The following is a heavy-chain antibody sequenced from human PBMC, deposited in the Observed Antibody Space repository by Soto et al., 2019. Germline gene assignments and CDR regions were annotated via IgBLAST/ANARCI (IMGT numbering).Heavy chain of an antibody. CDR2: ISSSGSTI. J-gene: IGHJ6*02. CDR1: GFTFSSYE. V-gene: IGHV3-48*03. D-gene: IGHD3-10*01. CDR3: ARERGITMVRGVITGRGYYYYGMDV. Sequence: PGGSLRLSCAASGFTFSSYEMNWVRQAPGEGLEWVSYISSSGSTIYYADSVKGRFTISRDNAKNSLYLQMNSLRAEDTAVYYCARERGITMVRGVITGRGYYYYGMDVWGQGTTVTVSS.